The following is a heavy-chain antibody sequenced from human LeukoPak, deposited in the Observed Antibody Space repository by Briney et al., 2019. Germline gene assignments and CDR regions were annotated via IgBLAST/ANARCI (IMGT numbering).Heavy chain of an antibody. CDR3: ARGTTDIVADISDAFDI. J-gene: IGHJ3*02. V-gene: IGHV3-30*04. CDR2: ISYDARNK. CDR1: GFTFSAFA. D-gene: IGHD5-12*01. Sequence: PGGSLRLSCAASGFTFSAFAMHWVRQAPGKGLEWVAAISYDARNKYYAVSVRGRFTIPRDNSRNTLFLQLNSLKAEDTAVYFCARGTTDIVADISDAFDIWGQGSVVTVSS.